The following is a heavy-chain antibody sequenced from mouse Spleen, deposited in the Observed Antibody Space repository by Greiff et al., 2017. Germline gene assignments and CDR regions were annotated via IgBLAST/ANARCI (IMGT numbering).Heavy chain of an antibody. V-gene: IGHV1-9*01. CDR1: GYTFSSYW. CDR2: ILPGSGST. D-gene: IGHD1-1*01. Sequence: QVQLKESGAELMKPGASVKISCKATGYTFSSYWIEWVKQRPGHGLEWIGEILPGSGSTNYNEKFKGKATFTADTSSNTAYMQLSSLTSEDSAVYYCARYGSSSGFAYWGQGTLVTVSA. CDR3: ARYGSSSGFAY. J-gene: IGHJ3*01.